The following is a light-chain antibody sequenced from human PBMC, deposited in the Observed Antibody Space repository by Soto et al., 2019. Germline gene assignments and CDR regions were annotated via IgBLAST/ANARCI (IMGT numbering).Light chain of an antibody. V-gene: IGLV2-23*01. CDR2: EGT. J-gene: IGLJ3*02. CDR1: SSDLGSYTL. CDR3: CSYAGANTWV. Sequence: QSALTQPASVSGSPGQSITISCTGTSSDLGSYTLLSWFQQHSGKAPKLILYEGTKRPSGISTRFSGSKSGNSASLIISGLRVEDEADYYCCSYAGANTWVFGGGTKLTVL.